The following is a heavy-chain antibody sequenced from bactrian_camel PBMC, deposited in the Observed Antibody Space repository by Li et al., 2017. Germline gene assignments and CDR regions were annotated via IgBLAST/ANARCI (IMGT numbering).Heavy chain of an antibody. J-gene: IGHJ4*01. D-gene: IGHD1*01. Sequence: LALSCVPSGLSVEDWCMAWLRQAPGKEREVVAASSFGDVTYYSEAVKGRFTIFRDNAKNTLYLQMDNLKPEDTAMYYCAAGSLRFCNLARHLYHYFGQGTQVTVS. CDR1: GLSVEDWC. CDR2: SSFGDVT. V-gene: IGHV3S55*01. CDR3: AAGSLRFCNLARHLYHY.